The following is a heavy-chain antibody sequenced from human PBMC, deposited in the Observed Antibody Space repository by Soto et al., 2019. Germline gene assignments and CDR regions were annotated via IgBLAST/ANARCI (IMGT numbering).Heavy chain of an antibody. V-gene: IGHV1-18*01. CDR3: ARDLDYGDFRDWYFDL. D-gene: IGHD4-17*01. J-gene: IGHJ2*01. CDR2: VSTSTGRT. CDR1: GYTFTTYG. Sequence: QAHLVQSGAEVKKPGASVKLSCKASGYTFTTYGISWVRQAPGQGLEWMGWVSTSTGRTDYAQNLLGRVTMTADTSTSTAYMDLRSLRSDDTAIYYCARDLDYGDFRDWYFDLWGRGTLVTVSS.